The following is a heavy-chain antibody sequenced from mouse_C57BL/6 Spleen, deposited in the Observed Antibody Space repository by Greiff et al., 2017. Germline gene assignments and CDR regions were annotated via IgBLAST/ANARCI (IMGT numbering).Heavy chain of an antibody. V-gene: IGHV3-6*01. J-gene: IGHJ3*01. CDR3: ARDTGGWFAY. Sequence: EVHLVESGPGLVKPSQSLSLTCSVTGYSITSGYYWNWIRQFPGNKLEWMGYISYDGSNNYNPSLKNRISITRDTSKNQFFLKLNSVTTEDTATYYCARDTGGWFAYWGQGTLVTVSA. CDR1: GYSITSGYY. D-gene: IGHD1-1*01. CDR2: ISYDGSN.